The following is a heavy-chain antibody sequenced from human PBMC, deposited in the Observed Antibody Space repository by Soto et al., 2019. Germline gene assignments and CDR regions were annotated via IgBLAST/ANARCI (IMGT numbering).Heavy chain of an antibody. CDR1: GFTFGDFW. Sequence: GGSLRLSCAASGFTFGDFWMNWVRQAPGKGLEWVANIKEDGSEKYFLDSVKGRFTISRDNAKNSLYLQINSLRAEDTGVYYCARDLGRTAAGYYYYDAMDVWGQGTTVTVSS. CDR3: ARDLGRTAAGYYYYDAMDV. CDR2: IKEDGSEK. D-gene: IGHD2-2*01. J-gene: IGHJ6*02. V-gene: IGHV3-7*01.